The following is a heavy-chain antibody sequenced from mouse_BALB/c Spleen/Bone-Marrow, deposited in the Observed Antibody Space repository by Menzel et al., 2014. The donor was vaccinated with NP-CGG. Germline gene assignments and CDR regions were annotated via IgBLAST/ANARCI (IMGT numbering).Heavy chain of an antibody. Sequence: VQLKQSGPELVKPGASVKISCKASGYSFNAYYIHWVKQSHVKSLEWIGRINPYNGATSYNQNFKDKASLTVDKSSSTAYMELHSLTSEDSAVYYCARKGNYGWFAYWGQGTLVTVSA. V-gene: IGHV1-31*01. CDR1: GYSFNAYY. CDR3: ARKGNYGWFAY. J-gene: IGHJ3*01. D-gene: IGHD2-1*01. CDR2: INPYNGAT.